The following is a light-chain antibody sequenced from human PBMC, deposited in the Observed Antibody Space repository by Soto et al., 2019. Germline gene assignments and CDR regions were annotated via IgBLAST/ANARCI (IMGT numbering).Light chain of an antibody. CDR2: AAS. CDR1: QDISIW. CDR3: QQANSFPLT. Sequence: DIQLTQSPSSVSASVGDRVTITCRASQDISIWLAWYQQKPGKAPKLLIYAASSLQSGVPSRFSGSGSGTDFPLTISSLQPDESATYYCQQANSFPLTFGGGSKVEIK. J-gene: IGKJ4*01. V-gene: IGKV1D-12*01.